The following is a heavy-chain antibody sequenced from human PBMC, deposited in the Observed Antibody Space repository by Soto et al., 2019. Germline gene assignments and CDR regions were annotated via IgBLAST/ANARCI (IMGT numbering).Heavy chain of an antibody. J-gene: IGHJ2*01. CDR1: GFTFSSYA. CDR2: ISYDGSNK. Sequence: QVQLVESGGGVVQPARSLRLSCAASGFTFSSYAMHWVRQAPGKGLEWVAVISYDGSNKYYADSVKGRFTISRDKSKNTLYLQMNSLRAEDTAVYYCARSRWRNDYNWGYFDLSGRGTLVTVSS. CDR3: ARSRWRNDYNWGYFDL. D-gene: IGHD4-4*01. V-gene: IGHV3-30-3*01.